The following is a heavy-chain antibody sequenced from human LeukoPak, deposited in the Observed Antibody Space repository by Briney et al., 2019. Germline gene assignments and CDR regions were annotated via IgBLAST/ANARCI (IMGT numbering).Heavy chain of an antibody. D-gene: IGHD3-10*01. V-gene: IGHV4-30-4*08. CDR3: ARASTMVRGVIGTNWFDP. J-gene: IGHJ5*02. CDR2: IYYSGST. CDR1: GGSISSGDDY. Sequence: SETLSLTCTVSGGSISSGDDYWSWIRQPPGKGLEWIGYIYYSGSTYYNPSLKSRVTISVDTSKNQFSLKLSSVTAADTAVYYCARASTMVRGVIGTNWFDPWGQGTLVTVSS.